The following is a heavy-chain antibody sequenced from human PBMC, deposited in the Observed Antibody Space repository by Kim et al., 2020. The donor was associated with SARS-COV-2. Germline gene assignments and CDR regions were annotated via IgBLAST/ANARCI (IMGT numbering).Heavy chain of an antibody. D-gene: IGHD3-10*01. CDR3: VWSLGSGSFMDS. Sequence: DYAAPVKGRFTFSRDESKNTLYLQMNSLKTEDTAVYYCVWSLGSGSFMDSWGQGTLVAVSS. J-gene: IGHJ4*02. V-gene: IGHV3-15*01.